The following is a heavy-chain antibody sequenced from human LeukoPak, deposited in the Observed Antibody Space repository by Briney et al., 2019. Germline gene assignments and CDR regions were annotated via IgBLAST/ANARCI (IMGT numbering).Heavy chain of an antibody. CDR3: ARAQDYGDYGDAFDI. CDR2: ISASGNT. D-gene: IGHD4-17*01. Sequence: SETLSLTCTVSGGSLISGSYYWSWIRQPAGKGLEWVGRISASGNTNYNPSLKSRVTISVDTSKNQFSLKLSSVTAADTAVYYCARAQDYGDYGDAFDIWGQGTMVTVSS. CDR1: GGSLISGSYY. J-gene: IGHJ3*02. V-gene: IGHV4-61*10.